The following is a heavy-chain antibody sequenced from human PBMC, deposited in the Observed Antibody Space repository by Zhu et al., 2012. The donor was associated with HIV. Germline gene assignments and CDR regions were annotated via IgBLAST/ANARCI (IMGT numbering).Heavy chain of an antibody. CDR1: GFSFSSNW. D-gene: IGHD5-18*01. CDR3: TRDLGGKYGY. Sequence: EVQLVESGGGLVQPGGSLRLSRAASGFSFSSNWMHWVRQAPGKGLVWVARIDTAGGITNHADSVKGRFTISRDSAKNTLYLQMNSLRAEDTAIYYCTRDLGGKYGYWGQGSLVTVSS. J-gene: IGHJ4*02. CDR2: IDTAGGIT. V-gene: IGHV3-74*01.